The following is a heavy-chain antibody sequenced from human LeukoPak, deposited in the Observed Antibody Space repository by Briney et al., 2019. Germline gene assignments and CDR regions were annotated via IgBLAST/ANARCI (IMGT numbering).Heavy chain of an antibody. V-gene: IGHV3-48*03. Sequence: PGGSLRLSCAASGFTFSSYEMNWVRQAPGEGLEWVPYISSSGNTIYYADSVKGRFTISRDNAKNSLYLQMNSLRAEDTAVYYCARTSGYCISTSCYNWFDPWGQGTLVTVSS. D-gene: IGHD2-2*03. CDR3: ARTSGYCISTSCYNWFDP. CDR1: GFTFSSYE. CDR2: ISSSGNTI. J-gene: IGHJ5*02.